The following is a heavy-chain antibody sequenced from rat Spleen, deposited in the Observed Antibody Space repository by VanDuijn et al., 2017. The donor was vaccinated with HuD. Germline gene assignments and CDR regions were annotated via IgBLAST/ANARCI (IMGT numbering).Heavy chain of an antibody. D-gene: IGHD1-7*01. V-gene: IGHV5-58*01. J-gene: IGHJ2*01. CDR3: AVAGYGY. Sequence: EVQLVETGGGLVQPGESLKLSCVASGFTFSSYWMYWIRQAPGEGLEWISSISPDGGSTYYRDSVKGRFTISRDNAKSTLYLQMTSLKSEDTATYYCAVAGYGYWGQGVMVTVSS. CDR2: ISPDGGST. CDR1: GFTFSSYW.